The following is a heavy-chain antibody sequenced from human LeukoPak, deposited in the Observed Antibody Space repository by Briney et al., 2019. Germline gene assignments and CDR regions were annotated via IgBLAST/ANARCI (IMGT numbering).Heavy chain of an antibody. V-gene: IGHV1-18*01. CDR3: ARGGSGWSSDF. Sequence: GASVKVSCKASGYTFSSYGITWVRQAPGQGLEWMGCLSPYNGDTNYAQKLQDRVTMTTDTSTSTAYMELTSLRSDDSAVYYCARGGSGWSSDFWGQGTLVTVSS. D-gene: IGHD6-19*01. J-gene: IGHJ4*02. CDR2: LSPYNGDT. CDR1: GYTFSSYG.